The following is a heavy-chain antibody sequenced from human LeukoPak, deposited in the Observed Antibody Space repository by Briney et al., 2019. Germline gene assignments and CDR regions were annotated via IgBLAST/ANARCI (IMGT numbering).Heavy chain of an antibody. V-gene: IGHV4-34*01. CDR1: DGSFSGYS. D-gene: IGHD3-10*01. J-gene: IGHJ4*02. CDR3: ARGFGELLPSDY. Sequence: SETLSLTCAVYDGSFSGYSWSWIRQPPGKGLEWIGEINHSGSTNYNPSLKSRVTISLDTSKNQFSLKLSSVTAADTAVYYCARGFGELLPSDYWGQGTLVTVSS. CDR2: INHSGST.